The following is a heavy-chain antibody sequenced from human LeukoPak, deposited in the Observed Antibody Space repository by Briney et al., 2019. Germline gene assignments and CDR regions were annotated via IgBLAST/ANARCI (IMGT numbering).Heavy chain of an antibody. J-gene: IGHJ5*02. CDR2: INPNSGGT. D-gene: IGHD5-12*01. Sequence: ATVKVSCKASGYTFTGYYMHWVRQAPGQRLEWMGRINPNSGGTNYAQKFQGRVTMTRDTSISTAYMELSRLRSDDTAVYYCARVRPRYSWFDPWGQGTLVTVSS. CDR1: GYTFTGYY. V-gene: IGHV1-2*06. CDR3: ARVRPRYSWFDP.